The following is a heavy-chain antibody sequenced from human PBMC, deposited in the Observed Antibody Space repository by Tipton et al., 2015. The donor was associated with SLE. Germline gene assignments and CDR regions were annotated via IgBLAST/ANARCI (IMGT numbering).Heavy chain of an antibody. CDR2: INHSGST. J-gene: IGHJ2*01. V-gene: IGHV4-34*01. CDR1: GGSFSGYY. CDR3: ARGLYGGGYFDL. Sequence: LRLSCAVYGGSFSGYYWSWIRRPPGKGLEWIGEINHSGSTNYNPSLKSRVTISVDTSKNQFSLKLSSVTAADTAVYYCARGLYGGGYFDLWGRGTLVTVSS. D-gene: IGHD4-23*01.